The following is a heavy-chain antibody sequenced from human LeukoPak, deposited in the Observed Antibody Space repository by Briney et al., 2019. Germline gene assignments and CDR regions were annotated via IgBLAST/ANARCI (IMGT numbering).Heavy chain of an antibody. D-gene: IGHD3-22*01. J-gene: IGHJ3*02. CDR1: GFTFSSYA. CDR3: ARADYYDSSGYYGDAFDI. V-gene: IGHV3-64*01. CDR2: ISSNGGST. Sequence: QPGGSLRLSCAASGFTFSSYAMHWVRQAPGKGLEYVSAISSNGGSTYYANSVKGRFTISRDNSKNTLYLQMGSLRAEDMAVYYCARADYYDSSGYYGDAFDIWGQGTMVTVSS.